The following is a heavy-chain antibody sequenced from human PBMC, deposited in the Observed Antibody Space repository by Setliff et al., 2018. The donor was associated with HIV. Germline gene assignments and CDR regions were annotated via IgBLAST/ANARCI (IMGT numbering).Heavy chain of an antibody. Sequence: HPGGSLRLSCAASGFTFRSYCMAWVRQAPGKGLEWVSVITGDGSYTYYADSVKGRFTISRDNSKNTLYRQMNSLRAEDTAVYYCARDPKYYYGSGRGFDYWGQGTLVTVSS. D-gene: IGHD3-10*01. V-gene: IGHV3-NL1*01. CDR3: ARDPKYYYGSGRGFDY. CDR2: ITGDGSYT. J-gene: IGHJ4*02. CDR1: GFTFRSYC.